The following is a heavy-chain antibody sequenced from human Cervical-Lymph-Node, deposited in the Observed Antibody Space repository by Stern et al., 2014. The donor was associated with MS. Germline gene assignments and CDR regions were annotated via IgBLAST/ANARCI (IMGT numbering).Heavy chain of an antibody. V-gene: IGHV7-4-1*02. J-gene: IGHJ3*01. CDR2: INTATGTP. CDR3: ARDPEAFDAFDV. Sequence: QVPLVQSGSELKRPGASMKISCEASGYTFTNFAINWVRQATGQELAWMGWINTATGTPTYAHGFTGSLVFSVETSVSTAYLQISARKTEDTAVYYCARDPEAFDAFDVWGQGTLVTVSS. CDR1: GYTFTNFA.